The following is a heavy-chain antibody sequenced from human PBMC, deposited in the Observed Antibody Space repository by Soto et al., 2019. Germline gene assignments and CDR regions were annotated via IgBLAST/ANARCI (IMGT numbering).Heavy chain of an antibody. CDR2: ISYDGSNT. CDR3: AKEGGLSGSYYISSSYYFDY. CDR1: GFTFSSYG. D-gene: IGHD1-26*01. Sequence: QVQLVESGGGVVQPGRSLRLSCVASGFTFSSYGMQWVRQAPGKGLEWVAIISYDGSNTYYADSVKGRFTISRDNSKNTLYLQMNSLRAEDTSVYDCAKEGGLSGSYYISSSYYFDYWGQGTLVTVSS. J-gene: IGHJ4*02. V-gene: IGHV3-30*18.